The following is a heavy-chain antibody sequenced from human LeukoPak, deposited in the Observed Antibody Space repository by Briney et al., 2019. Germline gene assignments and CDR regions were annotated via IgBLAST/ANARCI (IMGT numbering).Heavy chain of an antibody. V-gene: IGHV3-74*01. Sequence: PGGSLRLSCAVSGFTFSNYGMHWVRQAPGKRLEWVARINSDGSSTYYADSVEGRFTISRDNTKNTLHLQMHSLRAEDTAVYFCTRTTTTADWYFDLWGGGT. CDR2: INSDGSST. CDR1: GFTFSNYG. J-gene: IGHJ2*01. CDR3: TRTTTTADWYFDL. D-gene: IGHD1-1*01.